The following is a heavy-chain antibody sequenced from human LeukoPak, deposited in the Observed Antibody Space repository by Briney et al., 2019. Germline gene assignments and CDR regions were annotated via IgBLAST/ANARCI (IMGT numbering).Heavy chain of an antibody. J-gene: IGHJ4*02. Sequence: SGTLSLTCTVSGGSISSYYWSWIRQPPGKGLEWIGYIYYSGSTNYNPSLKSRVTISVDTSKNQFSLKLSSVTAADTAVYYCARVVDDILTGFDYWGQGTLVTVSS. CDR3: ARVVDDILTGFDY. V-gene: IGHV4-59*12. D-gene: IGHD3-9*01. CDR2: IYYSGST. CDR1: GGSISSYY.